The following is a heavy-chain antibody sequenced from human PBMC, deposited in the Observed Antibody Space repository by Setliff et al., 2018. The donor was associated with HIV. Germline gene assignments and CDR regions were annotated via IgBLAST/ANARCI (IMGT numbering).Heavy chain of an antibody. V-gene: IGHV3-74*01. D-gene: IGHD6-13*01. CDR1: GFTFDRFW. J-gene: IGHJ4*02. CDR3: AKDALGAAAGAYFDY. CDR2: VNRDGSST. Sequence: GGSLRLSCAASGFTFDRFWMHWVRQAPGKGLVWVSRVNRDGSSTTYADSVKGRFTISRDNAKNTLYLQMNSLRAEDTAVYYCAKDALGAAAGAYFDYWGQGTLVTVSS.